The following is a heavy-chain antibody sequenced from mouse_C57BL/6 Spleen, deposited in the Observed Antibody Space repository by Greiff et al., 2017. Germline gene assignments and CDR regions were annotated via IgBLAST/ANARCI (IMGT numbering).Heavy chain of an antibody. Sequence: QVQLQQPGAELVRPGSSVKLSCKASGYTFTSYWMDWVKQRPGQGLEWIGKIYPSDSETHYNQKFKDKATLTVDKSSSTAYMQLSSLTSEDSAVYYCAREGITGTYFDYWGQGTTLTVSS. J-gene: IGHJ2*01. CDR3: AREGITGTYFDY. CDR2: IYPSDSET. D-gene: IGHD4-1*01. V-gene: IGHV1-61*01. CDR1: GYTFTSYW.